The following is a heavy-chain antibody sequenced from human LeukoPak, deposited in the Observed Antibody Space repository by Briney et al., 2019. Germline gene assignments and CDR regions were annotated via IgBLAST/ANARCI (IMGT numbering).Heavy chain of an antibody. J-gene: IGHJ4*02. CDR3: TRHQRASQYYFDY. CDR2: ISDNTYNI. Sequence: GGSLRLSCAASGFTFSSHSMSWVRQAPGRGLEWVSFISDNTYNIYYADSLRGRFTVSRYNARDSLYLQLNSLRAEDTAVYYCTRHQRASQYYFDYWGQGTLVTASS. V-gene: IGHV3-48*01. CDR1: GFTFSSHS.